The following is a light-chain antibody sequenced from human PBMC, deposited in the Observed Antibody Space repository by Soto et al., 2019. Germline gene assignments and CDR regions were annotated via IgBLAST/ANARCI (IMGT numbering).Light chain of an antibody. CDR3: QQYNDWPPLT. CDR1: QSVRNN. V-gene: IGKV3D-15*01. J-gene: IGKJ3*01. Sequence: EIVLTQSPATLSVSPGDRVTLSCRASQSVRNNFAWYQQRPGQAPRLLIYAASTRAPGIPARFSGGGSGTEFTLTISSLQSEDFAVYYCQQYNDWPPLTFGPGTKVDI. CDR2: AAS.